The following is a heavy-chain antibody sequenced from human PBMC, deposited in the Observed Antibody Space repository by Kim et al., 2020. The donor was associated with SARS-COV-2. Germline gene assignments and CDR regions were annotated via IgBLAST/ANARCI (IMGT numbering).Heavy chain of an antibody. CDR1: GGTFSSYA. Sequence: SVKVSCKASGGTFSSYAISWVRQAPGQGLEWMGGIIPIFGTANYAQKFQGRVTITADESTSTAYMELSSLRSEDTAVYYCARERGYDFWSGTPQRDIGYYYYYGMDVWGQGTTVTVSS. V-gene: IGHV1-69*13. D-gene: IGHD3-3*01. J-gene: IGHJ6*02. CDR2: IIPIFGTA. CDR3: ARERGYDFWSGTPQRDIGYYYYYGMDV.